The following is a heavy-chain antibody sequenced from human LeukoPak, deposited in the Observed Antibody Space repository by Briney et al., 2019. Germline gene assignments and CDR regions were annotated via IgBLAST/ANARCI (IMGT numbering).Heavy chain of an antibody. J-gene: IGHJ3*02. V-gene: IGHV4-34*01. CDR1: GGSSSGYY. CDR3: ARDPGYCSGGSCYGHDAFDI. D-gene: IGHD2-15*01. CDR2: INHSGST. Sequence: SETLSLTCAVYGGSSSGYYWSWIRQPPGKGLEWIGEINHSGSTNYNPSLKSRVTISVDTSKNQFSLKLSSVTAADTAVYYCARDPGYCSGGSCYGHDAFDIWGQGTMVTVSS.